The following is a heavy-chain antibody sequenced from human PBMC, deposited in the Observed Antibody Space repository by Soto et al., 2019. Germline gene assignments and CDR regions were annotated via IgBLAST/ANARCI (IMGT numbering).Heavy chain of an antibody. CDR1: GFTFSDYY. D-gene: IGHD3-10*01. J-gene: IGHJ6*03. V-gene: IGHV3-11*01. CDR3: ARDQSLWAYYYYYYMDV. Sequence: GGSLRLSCAASGFTFSDYYMSWIRQAPGKGLEWVSYISSSGSTIYYADSVKGRFTISRDNAKNSLYLQMNSLRAEDTAVYYCARDQSLWAYYYYYYMDVWGKGTTVTVSS. CDR2: ISSSGSTI.